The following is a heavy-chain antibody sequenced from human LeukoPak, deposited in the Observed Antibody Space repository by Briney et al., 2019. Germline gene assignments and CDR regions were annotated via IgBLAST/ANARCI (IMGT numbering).Heavy chain of an antibody. J-gene: IGHJ4*02. V-gene: IGHV3-33*08. D-gene: IGHD6-13*01. CDR3: ARDGSSWHFFDY. CDR1: GFTVSSNY. CDR2: IWNDGSNK. Sequence: GGSLRLSCAASGFTVSSNYMSWVRQAPGKGLEWVAVIWNDGSNKYYADSVKGRFTISRDNSKNTLYLQMNSLRGDDTAVYYCARDGSSWHFFDYWGQGTLVTVSS.